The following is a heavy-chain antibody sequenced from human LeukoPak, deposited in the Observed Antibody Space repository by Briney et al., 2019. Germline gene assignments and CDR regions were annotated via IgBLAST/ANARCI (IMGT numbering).Heavy chain of an antibody. V-gene: IGHV4-61*02. J-gene: IGHJ6*03. D-gene: IGHD1-1*01. Sequence: SETLSLTCTVSGVSISSGTNYWSWIRQPAGKGLEWIGRIYSSGSTNYNPSLKSRVTMSLDTSKNQFSLTLSSVTAADTAIYFCAWNHYMDVWGKGTAVTISS. CDR1: GVSISSGTNY. CDR2: IYSSGST. CDR3: AWNHYMDV.